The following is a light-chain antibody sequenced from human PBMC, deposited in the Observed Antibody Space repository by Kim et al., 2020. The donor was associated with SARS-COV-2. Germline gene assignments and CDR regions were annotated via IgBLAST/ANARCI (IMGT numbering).Light chain of an antibody. CDR3: AAWDDSLNGWV. CDR2: TYN. CDR1: SSNIGSNT. Sequence: ELTQPPSASGTPGQRVTISCSGSSSNIGSNTINWYQQLPGTAPKLLIYTYNQRPSGVPDRFSGSKSGTSASLAISGLQSEDEADYYCAAWDDSLNGWVFGGGTKLTVL. V-gene: IGLV1-44*01. J-gene: IGLJ3*02.